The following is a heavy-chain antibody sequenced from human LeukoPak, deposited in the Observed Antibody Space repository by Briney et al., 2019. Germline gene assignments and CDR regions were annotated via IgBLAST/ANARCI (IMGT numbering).Heavy chain of an antibody. V-gene: IGHV4-59*08. CDR3: ARWYCSGGTCFHLDD. CDR2: IFSSGSA. J-gene: IGHJ4*02. CDR1: GGSISGYY. D-gene: IGHD2-15*01. Sequence: PSETLSLTCTVSGGSISGYYWSWIRQPPWKGLELIGYIFSSGSAAYNPSLRSRVTASIDTSKNQFSLKLSSVTAADTAVYYCARWYCSGGTCFHLDDWGQGTLVTVSS.